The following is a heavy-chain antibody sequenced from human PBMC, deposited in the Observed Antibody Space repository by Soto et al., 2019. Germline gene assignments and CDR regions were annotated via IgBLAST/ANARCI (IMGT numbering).Heavy chain of an antibody. CDR3: ARVTVTTFWFDP. D-gene: IGHD4-17*01. V-gene: IGHV4-59*01. J-gene: IGHJ5*02. CDR2: IYYSGST. CDR1: GGSISSYY. Sequence: SETLSLTCTVSGGSISSYYWSWIRQPPGKGLEWIGYIYYSGSTNYNPSLKSRVTISVDTSKNQFSLKLSSVTDADTAVYYCARVTVTTFWFDPWGQGTLVTVSS.